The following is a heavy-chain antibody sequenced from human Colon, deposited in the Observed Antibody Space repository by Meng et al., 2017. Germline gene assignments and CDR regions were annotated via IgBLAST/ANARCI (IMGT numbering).Heavy chain of an antibody. CDR2: IYHSGST. J-gene: IGHJ4*02. Sequence: QGQLQESGPGLVKPSGTLSLTCAVSGGSISSSNWWSWVRQPPGKGLEWIGEIYHSGSTNYNPSLKSRVTISVDKSKNQFSLKLSSVTAADTAVYYCASFPPPGKQWLVTDYWGQGTLVTVPS. CDR1: GGSISSSNW. V-gene: IGHV4-4*02. D-gene: IGHD6-19*01. CDR3: ASFPPPGKQWLVTDY.